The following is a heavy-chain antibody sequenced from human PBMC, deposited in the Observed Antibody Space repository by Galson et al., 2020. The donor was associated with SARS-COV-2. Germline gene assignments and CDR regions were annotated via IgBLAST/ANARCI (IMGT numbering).Heavy chain of an antibody. D-gene: IGHD1-26*01. CDR1: GFTFTNYA. CDR2: ISHDGKIQ. Sequence: GGSLRLSCAASGFTFTNYAMHWVRQAPGKGLEWLTVISHDGKIQVYADSMKGRFTISRDNSGNMVFLQIVSLRPDDTALYYCTRDVSGGASDIWGQGTMVTV. V-gene: IGHV3-30*04. CDR3: TRDVSGGASDI. J-gene: IGHJ3*02.